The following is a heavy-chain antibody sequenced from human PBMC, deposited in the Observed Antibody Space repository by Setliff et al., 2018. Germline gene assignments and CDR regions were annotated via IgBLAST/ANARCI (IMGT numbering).Heavy chain of an antibody. CDR1: GGSISSYY. CDR2: IYIGGSA. D-gene: IGHD6-19*01. J-gene: IGHJ6*03. Sequence: SETLSLTCTVSGGSISSYYWSWIRQPAGKGLEWIGHIYIGGSANYNPSLKSRVTMSIDTSKDQFSLKLNPVTAADMAVYYCAREQWLDPPGYYYMDVWAKGTTVTVSS. V-gene: IGHV4-4*07. CDR3: AREQWLDPPGYYYMDV.